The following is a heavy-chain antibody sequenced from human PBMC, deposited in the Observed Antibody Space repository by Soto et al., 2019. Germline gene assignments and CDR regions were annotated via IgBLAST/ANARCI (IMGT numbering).Heavy chain of an antibody. Sequence: TGGSLRLSCAASGFTVDYYAMHGVRQAPGKGLEWVSGISWNSGSICYADSVKGRFTISRDNAKNSLYLQMNSLRAEDTALYYCAKGPGVPATIDYWGQGTLVTVSS. CDR2: ISWNSGSI. CDR3: AKGPGVPATIDY. CDR1: GFTVDYYA. V-gene: IGHV3-9*01. J-gene: IGHJ4*02. D-gene: IGHD3-3*01.